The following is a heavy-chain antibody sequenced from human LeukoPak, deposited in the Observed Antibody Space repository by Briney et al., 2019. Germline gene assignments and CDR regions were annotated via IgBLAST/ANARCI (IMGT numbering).Heavy chain of an antibody. J-gene: IGHJ4*02. D-gene: IGHD2-2*02. Sequence: SETLSLTCTVSGGSISNYYWSWIRQPAVEGLEWIGHIYSSGSTNYNPSLKSRVTMSVDSSKYQFSLRLSSVTAADTAVYYCARADYTAIPWDYWGQGTLVTVSS. CDR1: GGSISNYY. CDR2: IYSSGST. V-gene: IGHV4-4*07. CDR3: ARADYTAIPWDY.